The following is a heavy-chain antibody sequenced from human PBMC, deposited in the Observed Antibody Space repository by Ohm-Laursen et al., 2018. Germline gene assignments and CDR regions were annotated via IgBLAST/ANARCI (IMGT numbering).Heavy chain of an antibody. V-gene: IGHV3-33*08. CDR2: IWYDGSNK. J-gene: IGHJ6*02. D-gene: IGHD4-11*01. CDR3: ARAQTTYYYYYYGMDV. Sequence: SLRLSCSASGFTFDDYAMHWVRQAPGKGLEWVAVIWYDGSNKYYADSVKGRFTISRDNSKNTLYLQMNSLRAEDTAVYYCARAQTTYYYYYYGMDVWGQGTTVTVSS. CDR1: GFTFDDYA.